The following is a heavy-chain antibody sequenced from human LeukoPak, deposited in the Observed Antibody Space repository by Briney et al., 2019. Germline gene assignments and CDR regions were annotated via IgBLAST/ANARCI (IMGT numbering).Heavy chain of an antibody. V-gene: IGHV3-48*03. CDR3: ARAGGLAAAGTPFDY. D-gene: IGHD6-13*01. Sequence: PGGSLRLSCAASGFTFGSYEMNWVRQAPGKGLEWVSYISSSGSTIYYADSVKGRFTISRDNAKNSLYLQMNSLRAEDTAVYYCARAGGLAAAGTPFDYWGQGTLVTVSS. CDR1: GFTFGSYE. CDR2: ISSSGSTI. J-gene: IGHJ4*02.